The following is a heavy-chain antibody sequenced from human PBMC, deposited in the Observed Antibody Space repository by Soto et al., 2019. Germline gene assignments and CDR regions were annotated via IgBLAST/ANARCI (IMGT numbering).Heavy chain of an antibody. V-gene: IGHV4-39*01. CDR1: GGSISSDTYC. D-gene: IGHD3-10*01. CDR2: IKYNGHT. J-gene: IGHJ3*02. Sequence: QLQVQESGPGLVKASETLSLTCTVSGGSISSDTYCWGWIRQPPGKGLEWIGSIKYNGHTYYNPSLKSRVAMSVDTSKNQFSLKLSSVTAADTAVYSCARQRAWYGEWAFDIWGQGTMVTVSS. CDR3: ARQRAWYGEWAFDI.